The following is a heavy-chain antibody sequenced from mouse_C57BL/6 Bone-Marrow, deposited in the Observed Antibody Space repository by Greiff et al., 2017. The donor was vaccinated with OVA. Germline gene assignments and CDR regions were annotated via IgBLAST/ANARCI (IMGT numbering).Heavy chain of an antibody. CDR1: GYTFTSYW. CDR3: ARSFYYGNGGNY. CDR2: IHPNSGST. J-gene: IGHJ2*01. Sequence: VQLQQPGAELVKPGASVKLSCKASGYTFTSYWMHWVKQRPGQGLEWIGMIHPNSGSTNYNEKVKSKATLTVDKSSSTAYMQLSSLTSEDSAVYYCARSFYYGNGGNYWGQGTTLTVSS. V-gene: IGHV1-64*01. D-gene: IGHD2-1*01.